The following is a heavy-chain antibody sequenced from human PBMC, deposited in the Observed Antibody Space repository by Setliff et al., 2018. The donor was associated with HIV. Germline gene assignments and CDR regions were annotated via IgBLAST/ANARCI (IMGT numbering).Heavy chain of an antibody. CDR2: IYHSGDT. Sequence: SETLSLTCAVSGYSISSGYYWGWIRQPPGKGLEWIVNIYHSGDTHYNPSLKSRVTISVDTSKNQFSLKLSSVTAADTAVYYCARGLAYYSENTDYYYVSAGFDPWGPGTLVTVSS. D-gene: IGHD3-22*01. CDR1: GYSISSGYY. CDR3: ARGLAYYSENTDYYYVSAGFDP. V-gene: IGHV4-38-2*01. J-gene: IGHJ5*02.